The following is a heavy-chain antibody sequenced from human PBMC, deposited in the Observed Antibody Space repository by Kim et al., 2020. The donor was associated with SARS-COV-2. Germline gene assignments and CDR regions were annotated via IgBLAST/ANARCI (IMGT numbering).Heavy chain of an antibody. D-gene: IGHD3-10*01. Sequence: SETLSLTCTVSGGSISSSSYYWGWIRQPPGKGLEWIGSIYYSGSTYYNPSLKSRVTISVDTSKNQFSLKLSSVTAADTAVYYCARHKGYYYGSGVDYWGQGTLVTVSS. V-gene: IGHV4-39*01. J-gene: IGHJ4*02. CDR1: GGSISSSSYY. CDR3: ARHKGYYYGSGVDY. CDR2: IYYSGST.